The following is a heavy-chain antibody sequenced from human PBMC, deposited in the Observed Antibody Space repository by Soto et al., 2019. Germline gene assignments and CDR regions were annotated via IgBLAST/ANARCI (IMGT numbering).Heavy chain of an antibody. D-gene: IGHD2-2*01. CDR3: ARCSLVVVPAPGFDP. Sequence: LSLTCTVSGGSISSGGYYWSWIRQHPGKGLEWIGYIYYSGTTYYNPSLKSRVTISVDTSKNQFSLKLSSVSAADTALYYCARCSLVVVPAPGFDPWGRGTLVTVS. J-gene: IGHJ5*02. V-gene: IGHV4-31*03. CDR1: GGSISSGGYY. CDR2: IYYSGTT.